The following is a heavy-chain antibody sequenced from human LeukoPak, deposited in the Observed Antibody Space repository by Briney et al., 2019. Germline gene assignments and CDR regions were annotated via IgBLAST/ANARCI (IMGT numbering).Heavy chain of an antibody. D-gene: IGHD3-10*01. V-gene: IGHV3-48*04. Sequence: GGSLRLSCAASGFTFSSYWMSWVRQAPGKGLEWISFISSSGSTIYYADSVKGRFTISRDTTKNSLHLQMNNLRAEDTAVYYCARERTPKHYYDSGSFDRYFEYWGQGTLVTVSS. CDR2: ISSSGSTI. CDR1: GFTFSSYW. CDR3: ARERTPKHYYDSGSFDRYFEY. J-gene: IGHJ4*02.